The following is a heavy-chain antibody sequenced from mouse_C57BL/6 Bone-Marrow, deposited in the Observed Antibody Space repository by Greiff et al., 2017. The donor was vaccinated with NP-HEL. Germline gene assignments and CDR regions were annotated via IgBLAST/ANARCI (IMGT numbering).Heavy chain of an antibody. Sequence: QVTLKVSGPGILQSSQTLSLTCSFSGFSLSTSGMGVSWIRQPSGQGLVWLAHIYWDDDKRYNPSLKRRITNSKDTSRNMVFLKITSVDTADTATYYCARRDDYDGGYYFDYWGQGTTLTVSS. CDR2: IYWDDDK. D-gene: IGHD2-4*01. CDR1: GFSLSTSGMG. J-gene: IGHJ2*01. V-gene: IGHV8-12*01. CDR3: ARRDDYDGGYYFDY.